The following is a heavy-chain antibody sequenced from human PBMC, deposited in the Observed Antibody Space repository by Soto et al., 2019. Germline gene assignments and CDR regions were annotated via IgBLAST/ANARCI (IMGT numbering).Heavy chain of an antibody. Sequence: PGGSLRLSCAASGFTFDDYAMHWVRQAPGKGLEWVSGISWNSGSIGYADSVKGRFTISRDNAKNSLYLQMNSLRAEDTALYYCAKGNGYGDYYFDYWGQGTLVTVSS. J-gene: IGHJ4*02. D-gene: IGHD4-17*01. CDR2: ISWNSGSI. CDR1: GFTFDDYA. V-gene: IGHV3-9*01. CDR3: AKGNGYGDYYFDY.